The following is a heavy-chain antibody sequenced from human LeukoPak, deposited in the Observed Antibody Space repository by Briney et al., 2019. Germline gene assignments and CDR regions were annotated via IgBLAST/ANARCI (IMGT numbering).Heavy chain of an antibody. CDR1: GGSISSYY. CDR3: ARGSYAAPVGY. CDR2: IYYSGST. J-gene: IGHJ4*02. D-gene: IGHD1-26*01. V-gene: IGHV4-59*12. Sequence: SQTLSLTCTVSGGSISSYYWSWIRQPPGKGLEWIGYIYYSGSTNYNPSLKSRVTISVDTSKNQFSLKLSSVTAADAAVYYCARGSYAAPVGYWGQGTLVTVSS.